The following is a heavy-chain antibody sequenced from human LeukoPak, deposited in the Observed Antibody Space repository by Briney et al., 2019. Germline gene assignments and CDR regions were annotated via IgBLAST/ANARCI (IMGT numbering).Heavy chain of an antibody. CDR3: ARGRTPRRTYYYDGSAYFGMDV. CDR2: VHHSGST. D-gene: IGHD3-22*01. J-gene: IGHJ6*03. V-gene: IGHV4-34*01. Sequence: PSETLSLTCGVYGGSFSDYYWSWIRQPPGKGLEWIGEVHHSGSTNYNPSLKSRVTISVDTSKSQFSLNLSSVTAADTAVYYCARGRTPRRTYYYDGSAYFGMDVWGKGTTVTVSS. CDR1: GGSFSDYY.